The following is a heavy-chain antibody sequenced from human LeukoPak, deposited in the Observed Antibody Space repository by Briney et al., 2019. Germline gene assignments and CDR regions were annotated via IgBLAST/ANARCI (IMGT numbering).Heavy chain of an antibody. Sequence: KASETLSLTCAVYGESFSDNYWSWIRQSPNKGLEWIGEIHHRGSTSYTLSLKSRVTISVDRSKTPFSLKLTSVTAAATAVSDCALQYYYGSGSDYWGQGTLVTVSS. CDR1: GESFSDNY. J-gene: IGHJ4*02. D-gene: IGHD3-10*01. V-gene: IGHV4-34*01. CDR3: ALQYYYGSGSDY. CDR2: IHHRGST.